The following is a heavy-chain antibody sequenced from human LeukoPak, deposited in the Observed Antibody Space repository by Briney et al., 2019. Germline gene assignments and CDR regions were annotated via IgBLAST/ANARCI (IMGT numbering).Heavy chain of an antibody. Sequence: PGGSLRLSCVVSGLTFSNYWMIWVRQAPGKGLESVAIVNEDGSAKYYLDSVKGRFTISRDNAKNSLYLQMSNLRAEDTAVYFCARGGGLDVWGQGATVTVSS. D-gene: IGHD3-16*01. CDR3: ARGGGLDV. J-gene: IGHJ6*02. CDR2: VNEDGSAK. V-gene: IGHV3-7*03. CDR1: GLTFSNYW.